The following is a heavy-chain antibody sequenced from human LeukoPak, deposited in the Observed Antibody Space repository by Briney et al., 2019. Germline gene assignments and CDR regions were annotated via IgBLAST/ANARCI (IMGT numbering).Heavy chain of an antibody. J-gene: IGHJ3*02. CDR3: ARKSFVGGVPAFDI. V-gene: IGHV3-30-3*01. CDR2: ISYDGSNK. Sequence: TGGSLRLSCAASGFTFSSYAMHWVRQAPGKGREWGAVISYDGSNKYYADSVKGRFTISRDNSKNTLYLQMNSLRAEDTAVYYCARKSFVGGVPAFDIWGQGTMVTVSS. CDR1: GFTFSSYA. D-gene: IGHD3-16*01.